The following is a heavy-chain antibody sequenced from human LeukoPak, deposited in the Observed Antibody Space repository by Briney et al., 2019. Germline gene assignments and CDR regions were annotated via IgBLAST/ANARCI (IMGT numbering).Heavy chain of an antibody. J-gene: IGHJ4*02. Sequence: SETLSLTCTVSGGSISSSSYYWGWIRQPPGKGLEWIGSIYYSGSTYYNPSLKSRVTISVDTSKNQFSLKLSSVTAADTAVYYCARGDYGANWGQGTLVTVSS. CDR3: ARGDYGAN. D-gene: IGHD4-17*01. CDR2: IYYSGST. V-gene: IGHV4-39*07. CDR1: GGSISSSSYY.